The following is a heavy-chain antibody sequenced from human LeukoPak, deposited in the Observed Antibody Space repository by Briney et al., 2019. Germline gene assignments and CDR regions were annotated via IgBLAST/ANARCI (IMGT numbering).Heavy chain of an antibody. CDR1: GFTFSSYW. J-gene: IGHJ4*02. Sequence: QPGGSLRLSCAASGFTFSSYWMHWVRQAPGKGLVWVSHINNDGSSTSYADSVKGRFTISRDNAKNTLYLQMNSLRAEDTAVYYCGRSRLGYAYVYWGQGTLVTVSS. CDR3: GRSRLGYAYVY. D-gene: IGHD5-18*01. V-gene: IGHV3-74*01. CDR2: INNDGSST.